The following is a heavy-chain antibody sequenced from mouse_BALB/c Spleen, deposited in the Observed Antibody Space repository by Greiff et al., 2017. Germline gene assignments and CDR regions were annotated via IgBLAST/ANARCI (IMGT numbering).Heavy chain of an antibody. J-gene: IGHJ4*01. CDR3: ARGLGRVYYAMDY. CDR1: GFSLTSYG. D-gene: IGHD4-1*01. CDR2: IWAGGST. Sequence: VKVVESGPGLVAPSQSLSITCTVSGFSLTSYGVHWVRQPPGKGLEWLGVIWAGGSTNYNSALMSRLSISKDNSKSQVFLKMNSLQTDDTAMYYCARGLGRVYYAMDYWGQGTSVTVSS. V-gene: IGHV2-9*02.